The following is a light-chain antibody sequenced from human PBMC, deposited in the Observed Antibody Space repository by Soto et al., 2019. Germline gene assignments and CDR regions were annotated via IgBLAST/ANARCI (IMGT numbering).Light chain of an antibody. CDR2: GAS. CDR1: QTVISNY. CDR3: QRYDTSPYT. V-gene: IGKV3-20*01. J-gene: IGKJ2*01. Sequence: ESVLAQSPDTLSLSPGEGATLSCRSSQTVISNYLAWYQQKPGQAPRLLIYGASNRATGIPDRFSAGGSGTEFTLTISRLEPEDSAVYFCQRYDTSPYTFGQGTKLEIK.